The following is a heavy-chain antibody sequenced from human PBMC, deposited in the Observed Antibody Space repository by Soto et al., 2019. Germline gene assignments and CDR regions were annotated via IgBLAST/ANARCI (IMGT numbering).Heavy chain of an antibody. Sequence: VQLLESGGGLVQPGGSLRLSCAASGFPFNNYPLSWVRQAPGKGLEWVATIRNSGGSTAYADSVKGRYSISRDQAKNTLHLQMKSLRVEDTAVDYCAKWDCGYPYWYFDFWVRGTLVTVSP. CDR1: GFPFNNYP. CDR2: IRNSGGST. V-gene: IGHV3-23*01. CDR3: AKWDCGYPYWYFDF. J-gene: IGHJ2*01. D-gene: IGHD1-26*01.